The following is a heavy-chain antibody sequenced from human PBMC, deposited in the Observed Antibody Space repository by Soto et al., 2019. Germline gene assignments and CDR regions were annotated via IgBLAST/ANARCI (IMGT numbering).Heavy chain of an antibody. CDR2: ISGSGGST. J-gene: IGHJ6*02. V-gene: IGHV3-23*01. D-gene: IGHD2-2*01. CDR3: AKDNGIVVAIDGMDV. CDR1: GFTFSSYA. Sequence: PGGSLRLSCAASGFTFSSYAMSWVRQAPGKGLELVSAISGSGGSTYYADTVKGRFTISRDNSKNTLYLQMNSLRAEDTAVYYCAKDNGIVVAIDGMDVWGQGTPVTVYS.